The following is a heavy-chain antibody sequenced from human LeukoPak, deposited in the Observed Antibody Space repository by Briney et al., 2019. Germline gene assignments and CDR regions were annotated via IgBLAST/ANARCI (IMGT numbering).Heavy chain of an antibody. CDR2: ISGSGDST. J-gene: IGHJ4*02. D-gene: IGHD6-6*01. CDR3: ARDPRPYYSSSSGDY. Sequence: PGGSLRLSCAASGFTFNGYAMSWVRQAPGKGLEWVSSISGSGDSTNNADSVKGRFTISRDNSKNTLYLQMNSLRAEDTAVYYCARDPRPYYSSSSGDYWGQGTLVTVSS. V-gene: IGHV3-23*01. CDR1: GFTFNGYA.